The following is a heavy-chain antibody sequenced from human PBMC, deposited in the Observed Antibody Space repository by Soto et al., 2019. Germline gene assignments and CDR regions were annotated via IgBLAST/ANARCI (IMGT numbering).Heavy chain of an antibody. CDR3: ARDEGGSYRFDY. CDR2: INPNSGGT. J-gene: IGHJ4*02. V-gene: IGHV1-2*02. CDR1: GYTFTCYY. D-gene: IGHD1-26*01. Sequence: ASVKVSCKASGYTFTCYYMHWVRQAPGQGLEWMGWINPNSGGTNYAQKFQGRVTMTRDTSISTAYMELSRLRSDDTAVYYCARDEGGSYRFDYWGQGTLVTVSS.